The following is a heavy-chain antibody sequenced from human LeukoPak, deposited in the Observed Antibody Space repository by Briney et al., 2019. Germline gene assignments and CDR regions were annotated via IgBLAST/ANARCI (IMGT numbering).Heavy chain of an antibody. CDR3: ARVRAMVRGVQTYYFDY. CDR2: MNPNSGNT. V-gene: IGHV1-8*02. CDR1: GYTFTGYY. J-gene: IGHJ4*02. Sequence: ASVKVSCKASGYTFTGYYMHWVRQAPGQGLEWMGWMNPNSGNTGYAQKFQGRVTMTRNTSISTAYMELSSLRSEDTAVYYCARVRAMVRGVQTYYFDYWGQGTLVTVSS. D-gene: IGHD3-10*01.